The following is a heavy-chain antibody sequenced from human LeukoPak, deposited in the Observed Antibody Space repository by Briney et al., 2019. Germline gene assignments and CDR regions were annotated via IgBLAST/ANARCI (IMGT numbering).Heavy chain of an antibody. CDR2: IYSGGAT. CDR3: ARDPPAVAANTYG. D-gene: IGHD6-6*01. CDR1: GFTVSNNY. Sequence: GGSLRLSCAASGFTVSNNYMRWVRQAPGKGLEWVSLIYSGGATFYADAVKGRFTISRDGSKNTLYLQMDSLRAEDTAVYYCARDPPAVAANTYGWGQGTLVTVSS. J-gene: IGHJ4*02. V-gene: IGHV3-66*01.